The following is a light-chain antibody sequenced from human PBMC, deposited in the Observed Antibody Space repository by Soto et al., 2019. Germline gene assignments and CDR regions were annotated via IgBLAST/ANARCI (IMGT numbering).Light chain of an antibody. CDR1: QSVGSS. CDR3: QQYNNWPPIT. J-gene: IGKJ3*01. V-gene: IGKV3-11*01. Sequence: EIVLTQSPATLSLSPGERATLSCRASQSVGSSLAWYQQKPGQPPSLLIYDSSNRATGIPARFSGSGSGADFTLTISSLQPEDFAVYYCQQYNNWPPITFGPGTKVDIK. CDR2: DSS.